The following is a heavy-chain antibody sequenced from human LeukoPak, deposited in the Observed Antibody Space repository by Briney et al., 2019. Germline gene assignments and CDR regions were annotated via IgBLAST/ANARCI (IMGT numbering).Heavy chain of an antibody. CDR2: IHYDSTTE. V-gene: IGHV3-30*02. CDR3: AKDWNWAIDY. J-gene: IGHJ4*02. D-gene: IGHD1-7*01. CDR1: GFAFSPYG. Sequence: QAGGSLRLSCAASGFAFSPYGMHWVRQAPGKGLEWVAYIHYDSTTEDYADSVKGRFTISRDNSKNTLFLQMNNLRVEDMAVFYCAKDWNWAIDYWGQGTLVTVSS.